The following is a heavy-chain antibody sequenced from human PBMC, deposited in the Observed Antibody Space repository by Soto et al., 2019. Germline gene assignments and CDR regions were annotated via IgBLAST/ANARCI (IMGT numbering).Heavy chain of an antibody. CDR2: IHYSGTT. V-gene: IGHV4-59*01. J-gene: IGHJ6*02. CDR3: ARHSPYYGMDV. Sequence: SETLSLTCTVSGGSISSSYWSWIRQPPGKGLEWIAYIHYSGTTNYNPSLKSRVTISGDTSKNQVSLELTYVTAADTAVYYCARHSPYYGMDVWGQGTTVTVSS. CDR1: GGSISSSY.